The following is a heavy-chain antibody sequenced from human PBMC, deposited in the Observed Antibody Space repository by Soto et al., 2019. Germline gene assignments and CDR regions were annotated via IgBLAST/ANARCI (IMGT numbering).Heavy chain of an antibody. CDR3: ARSCGGGSCGNSYGMDL. CDR2: IATAGDT. CDR1: GFSFSTYD. J-gene: IGHJ6*02. D-gene: IGHD2-15*01. Sequence: PGGSLRLSCAASGFSFSTYDMHWVRQATGKGLEWVSLIATAGDTKYAGSVKGRFTISRENAKNSLYLQMNSLRVGDTAVYYCARSCGGGSCGNSYGMDLWGQGTTVTVSS. V-gene: IGHV3-13*01.